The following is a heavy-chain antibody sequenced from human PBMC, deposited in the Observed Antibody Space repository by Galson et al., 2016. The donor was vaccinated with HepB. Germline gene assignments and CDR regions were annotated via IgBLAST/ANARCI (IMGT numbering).Heavy chain of an antibody. Sequence: ETLSLTCTVSGGSISSTSYYWGWIRQPPGKGLEWIGSIYFSGSTYFNPSLKSRVTISVDTSKNQFSLKLSSVTAADTAVYYCARDLKGRQLVPGRYYYYMDVWGKGTTVTVSS. J-gene: IGHJ6*03. D-gene: IGHD6-6*01. V-gene: IGHV4-39*07. CDR2: IYFSGST. CDR1: GGSISSTSYY. CDR3: ARDLKGRQLVPGRYYYYMDV.